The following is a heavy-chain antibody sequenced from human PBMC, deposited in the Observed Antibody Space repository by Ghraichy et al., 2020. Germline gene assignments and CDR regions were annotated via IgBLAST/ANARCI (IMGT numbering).Heavy chain of an antibody. Sequence: SETLSLTCTVSGGSISSGGYYWSWIRQHPGKGLEWIGYIYYSGSTYYNPSLKSRVTISVDTSKNQFSLKLSSVTAADTAVYYCARVGCSSTSCYADYGMDAWGQGTTVTVSS. J-gene: IGHJ6*02. CDR3: ARVGCSSTSCYADYGMDA. CDR2: IYYSGST. V-gene: IGHV4-31*03. CDR1: GGSISSGGYY. D-gene: IGHD2-2*01.